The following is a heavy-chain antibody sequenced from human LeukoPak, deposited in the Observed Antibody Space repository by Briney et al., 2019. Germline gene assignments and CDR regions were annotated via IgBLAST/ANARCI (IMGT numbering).Heavy chain of an antibody. CDR3: ARTTSLTASGYDY. CDR1: GYTFTSYH. D-gene: IGHD2-21*02. J-gene: IGHJ4*02. V-gene: IGHV1-8*03. Sequence: GASVKVSCKTSGYTFTSYHINWVRQATGQGREWMGWMNPYSGDRGYAQKFQGRVSITSDTSMSTAYMELSTLRSEDTAVYFCARTTSLTASGYDYWGQGTLVPVSS. CDR2: MNPYSGDR.